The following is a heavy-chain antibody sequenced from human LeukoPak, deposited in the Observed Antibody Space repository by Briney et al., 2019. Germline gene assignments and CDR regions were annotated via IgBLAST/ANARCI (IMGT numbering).Heavy chain of an antibody. CDR2: ISSSSSYI. CDR3: ARGIASLVDY. V-gene: IGHV3-21*01. J-gene: IGHJ4*02. CDR1: GFTFSGYS. Sequence: GGSLRLSCAASGFTFSGYSMNWVRQAPGKGLEWVSSISSSSSYIYYADSVKGRFTISRDDAKNSLYLQMNSLRAEDTAVYYCARGIASLVDYWGQGTLVTVSS. D-gene: IGHD6-13*01.